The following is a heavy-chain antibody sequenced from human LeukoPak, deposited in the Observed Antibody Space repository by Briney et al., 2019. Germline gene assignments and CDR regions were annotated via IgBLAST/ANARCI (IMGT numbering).Heavy chain of an antibody. CDR1: GGSISSSSYY. V-gene: IGHV4-39*01. J-gene: IGHJ4*02. CDR2: IYYSGST. D-gene: IGHD2-8*02. Sequence: SETLSLTCTVSGGSISSSSYYWGWIRQPPGKGLEWIGSIYYSGSTYYNPSLNSLVTISVDTSKNQFSLKLSSVTAADTAVYYCARARPGGGADYWGQGTLVTVSS. CDR3: ARARPGGGADY.